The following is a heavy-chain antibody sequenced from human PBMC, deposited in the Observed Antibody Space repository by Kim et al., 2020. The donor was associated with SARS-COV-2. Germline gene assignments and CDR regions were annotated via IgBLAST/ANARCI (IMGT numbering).Heavy chain of an antibody. CDR1: GGSISSYY. V-gene: IGHV4-59*01. Sequence: SETLSLTCTVSGGSISSYYWSWIRQPPGKGLEWIGYIYYSGSTNYNPSLKSRVTISVDTSKNQFSLKLSSVTAADTAVYYCARGAVSEDYDFWSGLSNWGQGTLVTVSS. CDR2: IYYSGST. J-gene: IGHJ4*02. CDR3: ARGAVSEDYDFWSGLSN. D-gene: IGHD3-3*01.